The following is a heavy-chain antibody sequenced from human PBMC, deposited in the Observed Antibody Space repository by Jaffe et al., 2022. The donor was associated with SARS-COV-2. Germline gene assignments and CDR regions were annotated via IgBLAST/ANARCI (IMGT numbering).Heavy chain of an antibody. CDR1: GGSISSDY. CDR3: ARVRYCTSTSCGANQYYYYYYTDV. V-gene: IGHV4-59*01. Sequence: QVQLQESGPRLVKPSETLSLTCTVSGGSISSDYWSWIRQPPGKGLEWIGYIYYSGSSNYNPSLKSRVTISIDTSKNQFSLKLSSVTAADTAVYFCARVRYCTSTSCGANQYYYYYYTDVWGKGTTVTVSS. D-gene: IGHD2-2*01. CDR2: IYYSGSS. J-gene: IGHJ6*03.